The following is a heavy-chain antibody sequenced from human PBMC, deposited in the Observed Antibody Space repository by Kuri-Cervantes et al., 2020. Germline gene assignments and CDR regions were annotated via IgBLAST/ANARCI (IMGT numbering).Heavy chain of an antibody. V-gene: IGHV4-34*01. J-gene: IGHJ6*04. CDR1: GGSFSGYY. CDR2: INHSGST. Sequence: SETLSLTCAVYGGSFSGYYWSWIRQPPGKGLEWIGEINHSGSTNYNPSLKSRVTISVDTSKNQFSLKLNSVTVADTAVYYCARGDYYGSLDVWGKGTTVTVSS. D-gene: IGHD3-10*01. CDR3: ARGDYYGSLDV.